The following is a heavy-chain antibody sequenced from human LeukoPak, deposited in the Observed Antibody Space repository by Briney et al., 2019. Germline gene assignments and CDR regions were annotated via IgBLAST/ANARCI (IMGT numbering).Heavy chain of an antibody. CDR1: GYTFTSYG. Sequence: AAVKVSCKASGYTFTSYGISWVRQAPGQGLEWMGWISSYNGNTNYAQKLQGRVTMSTDTSTGTAYMELRSLRSDDTAVYYCARRVAVARRGAFDIWAQGTVATVSS. J-gene: IGHJ3*02. CDR3: ARRVAVARRGAFDI. V-gene: IGHV1-18*01. CDR2: ISSYNGNT. D-gene: IGHD6-19*01.